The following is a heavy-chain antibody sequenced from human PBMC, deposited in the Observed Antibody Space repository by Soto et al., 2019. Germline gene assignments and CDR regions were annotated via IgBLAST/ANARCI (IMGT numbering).Heavy chain of an antibody. V-gene: IGHV5-51*01. CDR1: GYSFTNYW. CDR2: IHPGDSDT. Sequence: PGESLKISCQGSGYSFTNYWVGWVRQIPGRGLEWMGIIHPGDSDTRYSPFLQGQVTISADKSISTAYLQWSSLKASDTAMYYCARHNRYSSTWFEGWFDPWGQGTLVTVSS. CDR3: ARHNRYSSTWFEGWFDP. D-gene: IGHD6-13*01. J-gene: IGHJ5*02.